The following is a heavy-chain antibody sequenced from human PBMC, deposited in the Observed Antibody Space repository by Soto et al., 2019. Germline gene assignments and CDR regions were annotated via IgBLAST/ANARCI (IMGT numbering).Heavy chain of an antibody. CDR1: GYIFTSYE. CDR2: MNPNRGKA. Sequence: QVQLVQSGAEVKKPGASVKVSCKASGYIFTSYEIDWVRQATGQGLEWMGWMNPNRGKAGYAQKFQGRVTMTRDTSIGTAYMELSSLQSEDAGVYYCTPLRYLSTNSYFYYMDVWGEGTTVTVSS. CDR3: TPLRYLSTNSYFYYMDV. D-gene: IGHD3-10*01. J-gene: IGHJ6*03. V-gene: IGHV1-8*01.